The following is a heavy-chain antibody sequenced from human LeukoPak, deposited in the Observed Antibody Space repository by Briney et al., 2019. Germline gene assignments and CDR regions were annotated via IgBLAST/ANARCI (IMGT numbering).Heavy chain of an antibody. D-gene: IGHD3-22*01. V-gene: IGHV4-61*02. J-gene: IGHJ4*02. CDR1: GGSISSGSYY. CDR3: ARRYYYDSSGYYYEYYFDY. Sequence: SQTLSLTCTVSGGSISSGSYYWSWIRQPAGKGLEWIGRIYSSGSTNYNPSLKSRVTITVDTSKNQFSLKLSSVTAADTAVYYCARRYYYDSSGYYYEYYFDYWGQGTLVTVSS. CDR2: IYSSGST.